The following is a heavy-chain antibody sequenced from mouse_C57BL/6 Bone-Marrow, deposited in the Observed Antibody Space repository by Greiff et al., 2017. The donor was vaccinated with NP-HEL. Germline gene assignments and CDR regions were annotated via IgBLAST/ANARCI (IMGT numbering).Heavy chain of an antibody. J-gene: IGHJ3*01. CDR1: GYTFTSYW. CDR2: IYPGSGST. V-gene: IGHV1-55*01. CDR3: ARRGRTAQAPWFAY. D-gene: IGHD3-2*02. Sequence: VQLQQPGAELVKPGASVKMSCKASGYTFTSYWITWVKQRPGQGLEWIGDIYPGSGSTNYNEKFKSKATLTVDTSSSTAYMQLSSLTSEDSAVYYCARRGRTAQAPWFAYWGQGTLVTVSA.